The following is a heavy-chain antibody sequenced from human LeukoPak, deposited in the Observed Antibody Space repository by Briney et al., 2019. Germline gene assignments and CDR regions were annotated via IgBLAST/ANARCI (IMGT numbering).Heavy chain of an antibody. Sequence: GGSLRLSCAASGFPFSSYYVSWVRQAPGEGLEWVANINQGGREKYYVESVKDRFAISRDNAKNSLYLQMSSLRAEDTAVYYCARVNRYSGYDFDQWGQGTLVTVSS. CDR2: INQGGREK. J-gene: IGHJ5*02. D-gene: IGHD5-12*01. V-gene: IGHV3-7*01. CDR1: GFPFSSYY. CDR3: ARVNRYSGYDFDQ.